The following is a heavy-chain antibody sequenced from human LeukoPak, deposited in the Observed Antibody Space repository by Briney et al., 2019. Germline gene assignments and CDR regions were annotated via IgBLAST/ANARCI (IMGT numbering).Heavy chain of an antibody. Sequence: GGSLRLSCAASGFTFSCYAMSWVPQAPGKGLEWVSAISGSGGSTYYADSVKGRFTISRDNSKNTLYLQMNSLRAEDTAVYYCAKAYSSSWYKVIGYWGQGTLVTVSS. D-gene: IGHD6-13*01. CDR2: ISGSGGST. CDR3: AKAYSSSWYKVIGY. V-gene: IGHV3-23*01. CDR1: GFTFSCYA. J-gene: IGHJ4*02.